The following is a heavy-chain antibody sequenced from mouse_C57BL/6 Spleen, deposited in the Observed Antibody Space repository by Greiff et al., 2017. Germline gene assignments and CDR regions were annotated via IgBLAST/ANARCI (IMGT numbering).Heavy chain of an antibody. CDR1: GYSITSGYD. J-gene: IGHJ4*01. CDR2: ISYSGST. V-gene: IGHV3-1*01. D-gene: IGHD1-1*02. CDR3: ARGVMDAMDY. Sequence: VQLKQSGPGMVKPSQSLSLTCTVTGYSITSGYDWHWIRHFPGNKLEWMGYISYSGSTNYNPYLKSRISITHDTSKNHFFLKLNSVTTEDTATYYCARGVMDAMDYWGQGTSVTVSS.